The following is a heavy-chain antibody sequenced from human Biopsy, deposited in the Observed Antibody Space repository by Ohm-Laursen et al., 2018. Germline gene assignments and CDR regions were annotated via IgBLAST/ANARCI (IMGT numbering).Heavy chain of an antibody. D-gene: IGHD3-16*01. CDR3: ARAVDYYDPYYYYGLDV. Sequence: SDTLSLTCAVYGGSFSGYYWTWIRQPPGKGLEWIGEINHRGSASYNPSLKSRITVLVDTSKNQFSLKLRSVTAADTAVYYCARAVDYYDPYYYYGLDVWGQGTTVTVSS. J-gene: IGHJ6*02. V-gene: IGHV4-34*01. CDR1: GGSFSGYY. CDR2: INHRGSA.